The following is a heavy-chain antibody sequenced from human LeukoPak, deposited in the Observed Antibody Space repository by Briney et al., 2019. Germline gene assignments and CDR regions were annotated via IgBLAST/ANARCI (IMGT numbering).Heavy chain of an antibody. CDR1: GGTFSSYA. CDR2: IIPIFGTA. D-gene: IGHD3-3*01. Sequence: SSVKVSCKASGGTFSSYAISWVRQAPGQGLEWMGGIIPIFGTANYAQKFQGRVTITTDESTSTAYMELSSLRSEDTAVYYCAVGKTYDFWSGYIDYWGQGTLVTVSS. CDR3: AVGKTYDFWSGYIDY. V-gene: IGHV1-69*05. J-gene: IGHJ4*02.